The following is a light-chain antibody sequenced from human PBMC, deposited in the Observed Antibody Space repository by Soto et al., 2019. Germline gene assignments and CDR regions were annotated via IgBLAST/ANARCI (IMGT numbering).Light chain of an antibody. CDR2: AAS. CDR1: QTINTW. V-gene: IGKV1-27*01. Sequence: DIQMTQSPSTLSASVGDRVTITCRASQTINTWLAWYQQKPGKAPKVLIYAASTLQSGVPSRFSGSGSGTDFTLTISSLQPEDVATYYCQKYNSAPPLTFGGGTKVDIK. CDR3: QKYNSAPPLT. J-gene: IGKJ4*01.